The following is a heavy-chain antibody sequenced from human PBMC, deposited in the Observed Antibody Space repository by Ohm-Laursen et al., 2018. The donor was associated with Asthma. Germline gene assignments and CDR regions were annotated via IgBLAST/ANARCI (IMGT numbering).Heavy chain of an antibody. CDR3: ARLSTRYDYGDYDPLDF. D-gene: IGHD4-17*01. V-gene: IGHV1-18*01. CDR1: GYTFISYG. J-gene: IGHJ4*02. Sequence: ASVKVSCKASGYTFISYGISWVRQAPGQGLEWMGWISAYNGNTNYAQKLQGRVTMTTDTSTSTAYMELRSLRSDDTAVYYCARLSTRYDYGDYDPLDFWGQGTLVTVSS. CDR2: ISAYNGNT.